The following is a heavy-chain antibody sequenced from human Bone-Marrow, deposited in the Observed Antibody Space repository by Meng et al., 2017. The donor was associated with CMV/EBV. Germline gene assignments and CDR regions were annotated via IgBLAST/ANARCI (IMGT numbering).Heavy chain of an antibody. CDR3: ASGDALDY. J-gene: IGHJ4*02. CDR1: GFTVSSNY. D-gene: IGHD2-21*02. Sequence: GESLKISCAASGFTVSSNYMSWVRQAPGKGLEWVSSISSSSSYIYYADSVKGRFTISRDNAKNSLYLQMNSLRAEDTAVYYCASGDALDYWGQGTLVTVSS. CDR2: ISSSSSYI. V-gene: IGHV3-21*01.